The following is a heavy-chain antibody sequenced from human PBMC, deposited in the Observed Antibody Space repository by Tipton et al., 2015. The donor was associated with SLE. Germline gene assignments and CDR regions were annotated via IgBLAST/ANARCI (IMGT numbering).Heavy chain of an antibody. V-gene: IGHV4-39*07. D-gene: IGHD7-27*01. CDR3: ATRFLTGDLGDAFDI. Sequence: TLPLTCTVSGGSISSSSYYWGWIRQPPGKGLEWIGSIYYSGGTYYNPSLKSRVTISVDTSKNQFSLKLSSVTAADTAVYYCATRFLTGDLGDAFDIWGQGTMVTVSS. J-gene: IGHJ3*02. CDR2: IYYSGGT. CDR1: GGSISSSSYY.